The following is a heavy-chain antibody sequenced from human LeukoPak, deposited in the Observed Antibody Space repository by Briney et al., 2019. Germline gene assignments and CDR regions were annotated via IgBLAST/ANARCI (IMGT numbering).Heavy chain of an antibody. CDR3: AALTSYYGSGSY. V-gene: IGHV1-2*02. J-gene: IGHJ4*02. CDR1: GYTFTGYY. Sequence: SVKVSCKASGYTFTGYYMHWVRQAPGQGLEWMGWINPNSGGTNYAQKFQGRVTMTRDTSISTAYMDLSKLRSDDTAVYYCAALTSYYGSGSYWGQGTLVTVSS. CDR2: INPNSGGT. D-gene: IGHD3-10*01.